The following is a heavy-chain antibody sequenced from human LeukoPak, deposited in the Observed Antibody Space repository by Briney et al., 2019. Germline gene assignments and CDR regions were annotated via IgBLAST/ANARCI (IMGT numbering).Heavy chain of an antibody. CDR3: ASSPEYSSNWYPFDY. D-gene: IGHD6-13*01. V-gene: IGHV4-59*08. Sequence: PSETLSLTCTVSGGSISSYYWSWIRQPPGKGLEWIGYIYYSGSTNYNPSLKSRVTMSVDTSKNQFSLKLSSVTAADTAVYYCASSPEYSSNWYPFDYWGQGTLVTVSS. CDR1: GGSISSYY. CDR2: IYYSGST. J-gene: IGHJ4*02.